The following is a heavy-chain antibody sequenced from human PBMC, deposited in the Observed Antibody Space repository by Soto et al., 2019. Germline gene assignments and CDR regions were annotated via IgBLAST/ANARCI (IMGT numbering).Heavy chain of an antibody. CDR2: TSDDGDIQ. V-gene: IGHV3-30-3*01. CDR1: GFDFRKYA. CDR3: ARAVDAAMDPLDY. D-gene: IGHD5-18*01. Sequence: GSLRLSCAASGFDFRKYAMHWVRQSPGKGPEWVAITSDDGDIQYYADSVKGRFTISRDNSKNTLYLQMTALRSEDAAVYFCARAVDAAMDPLDYWGQGTLVTVSS. J-gene: IGHJ4*02.